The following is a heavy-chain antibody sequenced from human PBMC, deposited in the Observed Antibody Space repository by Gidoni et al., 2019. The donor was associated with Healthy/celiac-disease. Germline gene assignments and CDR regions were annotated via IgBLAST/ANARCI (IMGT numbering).Heavy chain of an antibody. D-gene: IGHD4-17*01. V-gene: IGHV3-23*01. CDR2: ISGSGGST. CDR1: GFTFSSYA. CDR3: AKDIYGAIGGYYYYGMDV. J-gene: IGHJ6*02. Sequence: EVQLLGSGGGLVQPGGSLRLSCAGSGFTFSSYAMSWVRQAPGKGREWVSAISGSGGSTYYADSVKGRFTISRDNSKNTLYLQMNILRAEDTAVYYCAKDIYGAIGGYYYYGMDVWGQGTTVTVSS.